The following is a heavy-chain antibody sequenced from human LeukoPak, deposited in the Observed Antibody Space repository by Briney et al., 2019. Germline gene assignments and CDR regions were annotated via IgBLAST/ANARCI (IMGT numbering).Heavy chain of an antibody. Sequence: SETLSLTCSVSGASVNNGGFYWSWIRQPPGKGLEWIAYVHNSDTNYNPSLNRRVTILVDTSKNQFSLKLRSVTAADTAVYYCARGREYSSSGLVWFDPWGHGILVTVSS. CDR2: VHNSDT. J-gene: IGHJ5*02. CDR3: ARGREYSSSGLVWFDP. D-gene: IGHD6-6*01. CDR1: GASVNNGGFY. V-gene: IGHV4-61*08.